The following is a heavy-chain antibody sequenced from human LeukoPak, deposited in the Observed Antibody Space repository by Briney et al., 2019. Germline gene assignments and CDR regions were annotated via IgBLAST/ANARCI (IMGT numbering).Heavy chain of an antibody. V-gene: IGHV4-39*01. J-gene: IGHJ4*02. CDR2: IYYRGST. CDR1: GGSISSSSYY. D-gene: IGHD1-26*01. Sequence: MPSETLSLTCSVSGGSISSSSYYWGWIRQPPGKGLEWIGSIYYRGSTYYNSSLTSRVTISVDTSKNQFSLKLSSVTAADTAVYYCARHRFAEWELLGYFDYWGQGTLVTVSS. CDR3: ARHRFAEWELLGYFDY.